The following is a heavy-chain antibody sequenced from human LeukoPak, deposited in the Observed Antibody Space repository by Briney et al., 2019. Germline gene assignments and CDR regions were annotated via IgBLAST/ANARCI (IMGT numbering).Heavy chain of an antibody. CDR2: ISSSGSYI. Sequence: GGSLRLSCAVSGFTFISYSMNWVRQAPGKGLEWVSSISSSGSYIYYADSVKGRFTISRDNAQNSLYLQMNSLRAEDTAVYYCARSWRDGSGNYYPYDALDIWGQGTMVTVSS. V-gene: IGHV3-21*01. D-gene: IGHD3-10*01. CDR3: ARSWRDGSGNYYPYDALDI. J-gene: IGHJ3*02. CDR1: GFTFISYS.